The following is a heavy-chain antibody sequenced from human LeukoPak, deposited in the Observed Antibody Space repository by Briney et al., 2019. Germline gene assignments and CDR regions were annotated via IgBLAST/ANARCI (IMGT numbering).Heavy chain of an antibody. CDR3: TTVPNVSFYFDSSGYLYY. CDR1: GGSISSYY. Sequence: PSETLSLTCTVSGGSISSYYWSWVRQPPGKGLEWIGHIYDTGNTNYNPSLESRVTISVDTSKNQFSLRLTSVTAADTAVYFCTTVPNVSFYFDSSGYLYYWGQGTLVTVSS. V-gene: IGHV4-59*01. CDR2: IYDTGNT. D-gene: IGHD3-22*01. J-gene: IGHJ4*02.